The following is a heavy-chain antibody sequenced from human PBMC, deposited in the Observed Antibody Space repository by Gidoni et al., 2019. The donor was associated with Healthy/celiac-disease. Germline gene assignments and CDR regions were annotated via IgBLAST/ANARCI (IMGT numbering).Heavy chain of an antibody. CDR1: GYSFTSYW. Sequence: EVQLVQSGAEVKKTGESLRISCKGSGYSFTSYWISWVRQMPGKGLEWMGRIDPSDSYTNYSPSFQGHVTISADKSISTAYLQWSSLKASDTAMYYCARGYCSGGSCYTFDYWGQGTLVTVSS. CDR3: ARGYCSGGSCYTFDY. J-gene: IGHJ4*02. D-gene: IGHD2-15*01. CDR2: IDPSDSYT. V-gene: IGHV5-10-1*01.